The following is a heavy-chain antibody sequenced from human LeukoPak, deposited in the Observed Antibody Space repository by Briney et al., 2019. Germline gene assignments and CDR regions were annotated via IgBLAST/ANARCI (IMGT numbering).Heavy chain of an antibody. CDR2: ISGSGDST. CDR1: GFTFSSHA. D-gene: IGHD6-13*01. CDR3: AKTRPLDSSSWSHGDY. J-gene: IGHJ4*02. V-gene: IGHV3-23*01. Sequence: GGSLRLSCAVSGFTFSSHAMSWVRQAPGKGLEWVSAISGSGDSTYYGDSVKGRFTISRDNSKNTLYLQMNSLRAEDTAVYYCAKTRPLDSSSWSHGDYWGQGTLVTVSS.